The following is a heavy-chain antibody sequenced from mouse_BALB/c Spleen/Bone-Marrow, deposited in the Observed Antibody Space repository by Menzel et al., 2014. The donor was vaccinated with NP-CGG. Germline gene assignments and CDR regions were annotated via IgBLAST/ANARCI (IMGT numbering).Heavy chain of an antibody. CDR2: IDPSDSYT. Sequence: QVQLQQSGSELVKPGASVKLSCKASGYTFTSYWMHWVKQRPGQGLEWIGEIDPSDSYTNYNQKLKGKATLTVDKSSSKAYMQLSSLTSEDSAVYLCARWLIRYYAMDDWGQGTSVTVTS. V-gene: IGHV1-69*02. J-gene: IGHJ4*01. CDR3: ARWLIRYYAMDD. CDR1: GYTFTSYW. D-gene: IGHD2-3*01.